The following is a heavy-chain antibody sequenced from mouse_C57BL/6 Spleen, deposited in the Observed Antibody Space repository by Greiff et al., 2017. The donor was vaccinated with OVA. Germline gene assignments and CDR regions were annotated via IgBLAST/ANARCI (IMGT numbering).Heavy chain of an antibody. V-gene: IGHV5-16*01. CDR1: GFTFSDYY. CDR3: ARSSNWDWYFDV. Sequence: EVKLVESEGGLVQPGSSMKLSCTASGFTFSDYYMAWVRQVPEKGLEWVANINYDGSSTYYPDSLKSRFIISRDNAKNILYLQISRLKSEDTATDYCARSSNWDWYFDVWGTGTTVTVSS. CDR2: INYDGSST. D-gene: IGHD4-1*01. J-gene: IGHJ1*03.